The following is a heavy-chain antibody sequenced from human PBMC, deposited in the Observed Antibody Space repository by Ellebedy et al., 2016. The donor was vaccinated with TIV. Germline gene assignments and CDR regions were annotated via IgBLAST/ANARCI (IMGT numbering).Heavy chain of an antibody. J-gene: IGHJ6*02. D-gene: IGHD3-10*01. V-gene: IGHV3-23*01. CDR3: ARDRGSGGWGRKDYYGMDV. CDR2: ISGSGEYL. CDR1: GFTFYSYA. Sequence: GESLKISCTASGFTFYSYAMTWVRQAPGKGLEWVAAISGSGEYLFYADSVKGHFTISRDNSNHMVYLQMNNLKVGDSAVYFCARDRGSGGWGRKDYYGMDVWGQGTAVSVSS.